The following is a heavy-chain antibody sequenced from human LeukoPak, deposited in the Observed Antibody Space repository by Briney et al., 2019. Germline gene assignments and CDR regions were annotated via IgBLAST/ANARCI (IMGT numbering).Heavy chain of an antibody. J-gene: IGHJ4*02. CDR3: ARKHRWSGLYFDS. Sequence: PSETLSLTCGVSGGSISTTNWWTWVRQPPGEGLEWIGEVHLSGRTHYNPSLESRVTMSVDMSENHISLRLTSVTAVDTAVYYCARKHRWSGLYFDSWGREPWSPSPQ. CDR2: VHLSGRT. CDR1: GGSISTTNW. V-gene: IGHV4-4*02. D-gene: IGHD6-25*01.